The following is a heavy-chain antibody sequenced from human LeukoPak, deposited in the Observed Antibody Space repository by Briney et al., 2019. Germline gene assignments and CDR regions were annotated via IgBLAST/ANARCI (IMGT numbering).Heavy chain of an antibody. CDR1: GYSFTSYW. CDR2: IYPGDSDT. D-gene: IGHD2-15*01. V-gene: IGHV5-51*01. Sequence: GESLKISCKGSGYSFTSYWIGWVRQMPGKGLEWMGIIYPGDSDTRYRPSFQGQVTISADKSISTAYLQWSSLKASDTAMYYCAKPRVIAAGNSHAAFDIWGQGTMVTVSS. J-gene: IGHJ3*02. CDR3: AKPRVIAAGNSHAAFDI.